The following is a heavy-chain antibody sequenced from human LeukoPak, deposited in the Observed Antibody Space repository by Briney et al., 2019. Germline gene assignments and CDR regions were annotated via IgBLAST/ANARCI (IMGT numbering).Heavy chain of an antibody. CDR3: GRAGLIAAAGTFDY. CDR1: GYPFTGYY. V-gene: IGHV1-2*02. CDR2: INPNSGGT. J-gene: IGHJ4*02. D-gene: IGHD6-13*01. Sequence: ASVKVSCKASGYPFTGYYMHWVRQAPGQGLEWMGWINPNSGGTNYAQKFQGRVTMTRDTSISTAYMELSRLRSDDTAVDYCGRAGLIAAAGTFDYWGQGTLVTVSS.